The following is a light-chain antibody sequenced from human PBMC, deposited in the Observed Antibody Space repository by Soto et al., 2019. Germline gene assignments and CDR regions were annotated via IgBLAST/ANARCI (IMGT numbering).Light chain of an antibody. CDR3: MQALQTPRT. V-gene: IGKV2-28*01. CDR2: LGS. Sequence: DIVMTQSPLSLPVTPGEPASISCRSSQSLLHANGYTYLDWYLQKPGQSPQLLIYLGSSRASGVPDRFSGSGSGTDFTLKISRVEAEDVGVYYCMQALQTPRTFGPGTKVDIK. J-gene: IGKJ3*01. CDR1: QSLLHANGYTY.